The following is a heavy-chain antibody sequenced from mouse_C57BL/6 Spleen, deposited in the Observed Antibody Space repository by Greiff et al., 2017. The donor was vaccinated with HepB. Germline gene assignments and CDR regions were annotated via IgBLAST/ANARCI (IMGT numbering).Heavy chain of an antibody. CDR2: IDPSDSET. CDR1: GYTFTSYW. CDR3: ARRGHYYAMDY. V-gene: IGHV1-52*01. J-gene: IGHJ4*01. Sequence: QVQLKQPGAELVRPGSSVKLSCKASGYTFTSYWMHWVKQRPIQGLEWIGNIDPSDSETHYNQKFKDKATLTVDKSSSTAYMQLSSLTSEDSAVYYCARRGHYYAMDYWGQGTSVTVSS.